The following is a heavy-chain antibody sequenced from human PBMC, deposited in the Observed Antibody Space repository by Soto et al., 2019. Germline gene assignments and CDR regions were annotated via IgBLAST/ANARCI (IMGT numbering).Heavy chain of an antibody. V-gene: IGHV4-31*03. J-gene: IGHJ6*02. Sequence: QVQLQESGPGLVKPSQTLSLTCTVSGGSISSGGYYWYWIRQHPGKGLEWIGYIYYSGTTYYNPSLKSRVTISVDTSKNQFSLKLSSVTAADTAVYYCAASCVACGGFNYYCMDVWCQGTTVTVSS. CDR2: IYYSGTT. CDR1: GGSISSGGYY. CDR3: AASCVACGGFNYYCMDV. D-gene: IGHD2-21*01.